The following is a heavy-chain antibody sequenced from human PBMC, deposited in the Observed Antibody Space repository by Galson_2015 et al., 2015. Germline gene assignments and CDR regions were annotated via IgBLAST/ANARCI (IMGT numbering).Heavy chain of an antibody. CDR1: GFTFSSSW. Sequence: SLRLSCAASGFTFSSSWMSWVRQAPGKGLEWVANIKQDESEKYYADSVKGRFTISRDNAKNPLFLQMNSLRVDDTALYYCAKDTDGDLDYWGLGTLVTVSS. CDR3: AKDTDGDLDY. CDR2: IKQDESEK. J-gene: IGHJ4*02. V-gene: IGHV3-7*04. D-gene: IGHD4-17*01.